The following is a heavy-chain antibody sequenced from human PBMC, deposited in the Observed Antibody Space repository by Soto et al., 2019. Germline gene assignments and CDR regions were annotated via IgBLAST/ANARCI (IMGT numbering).Heavy chain of an antibody. CDR1: GGSISNSLNY. J-gene: IGHJ5*02. Sequence: QLQLQESSPGLVKPSETLSLTCSVSGGSISNSLNYWGWIRQPPGKGLEWIGTIYYTGNIYYNPSLKSRVTISRDTSRNQFSLGLSSVTAADTAVYYCARQGRCSISSCYDVGSPYNYFNPWGQGTLVTVST. CDR3: ARQGRCSISSCYDVGSPYNYFNP. D-gene: IGHD2-2*01. CDR2: IYYTGNI. V-gene: IGHV4-39*01.